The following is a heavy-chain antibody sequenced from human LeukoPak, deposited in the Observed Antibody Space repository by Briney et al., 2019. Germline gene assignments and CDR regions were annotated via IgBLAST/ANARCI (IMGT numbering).Heavy chain of an antibody. CDR2: IIPIFGTA. D-gene: IGHD6-13*01. V-gene: IGHV1-69*13. J-gene: IGHJ5*02. Sequence: GASVKVSCKASGGTFSSYAISWVRQAPGQGLEWMGGIIPIFGTANYAQKFQGRVTITADESTSTAYMEQSSLRSEDTAVYYCARDSAAGNNWFDPWGQGTLVTVSS. CDR3: ARDSAAGNNWFDP. CDR1: GGTFSSYA.